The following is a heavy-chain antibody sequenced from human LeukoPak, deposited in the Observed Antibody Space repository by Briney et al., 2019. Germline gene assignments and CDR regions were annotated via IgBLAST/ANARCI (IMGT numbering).Heavy chain of an antibody. CDR2: ISGSGGST. CDR1: GFTVSSNY. J-gene: IGHJ4*02. Sequence: PGGSLRLSCAASGFTVSSNYMSWVRQAPGKGLEWVSAISGSGGSTYYADSVKGRFTISRDNSKNTLYLQMNSLRAEDTAVYYCAKGSHFIAAAAPFDYWGQGTLVTVSS. V-gene: IGHV3-23*01. CDR3: AKGSHFIAAAAPFDY. D-gene: IGHD6-13*01.